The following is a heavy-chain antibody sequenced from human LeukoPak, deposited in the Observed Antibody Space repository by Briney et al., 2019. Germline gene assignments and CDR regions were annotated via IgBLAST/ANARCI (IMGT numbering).Heavy chain of an antibody. CDR2: IIPIFGTA. CDR3: ARGTRLLDYYYYYMDV. V-gene: IGHV1-69*05. J-gene: IGHJ6*03. D-gene: IGHD3-3*01. Sequence: SVKVSCKASGGTFSSYAISWVRQAPGQGLEWMGGIIPIFGTANYAQKFQGRVTITTDESTSTAYMELSSLRSEDTAVYYCARGTRLLDYYYYYMDVWGKGTTVTVSS. CDR1: GGTFSSYA.